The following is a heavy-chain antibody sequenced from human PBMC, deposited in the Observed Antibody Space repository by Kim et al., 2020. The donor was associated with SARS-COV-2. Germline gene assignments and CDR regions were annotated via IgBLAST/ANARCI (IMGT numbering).Heavy chain of an antibody. V-gene: IGHV1-69*02. CDR3: ARGPWPGGWSPAL. CDR2: IIPILGIA. D-gene: IGHD2-15*01. CDR1: GGTFSSYT. Sequence: SVKVSCKASGGTFSSYTISWVRQAPGQGLEWMGRIIPILGIANYAQKFQGRVTITADKSTSTAYMELSSLRSEDTAVYYCARGPWPGGWSPALWGQGTLVTVSS. J-gene: IGHJ4*02.